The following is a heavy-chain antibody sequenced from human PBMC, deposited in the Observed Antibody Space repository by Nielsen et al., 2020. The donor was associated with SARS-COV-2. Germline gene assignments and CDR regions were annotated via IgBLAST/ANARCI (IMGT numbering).Heavy chain of an antibody. V-gene: IGHV4-31*03. J-gene: IGHJ4*02. CDR2: IYYSGST. Sequence: SETLSLTCTVSGGSISSGGYYWSWIRQHPGKGLEWIGYIYYSGSTYYNPSLKSRVTISVDTSKNQFSLKLSSVTAADTAVYYCARTLYGSGSYYNVMWYFDYWGQGTLVTVSS. CDR1: GGSISSGGYY. D-gene: IGHD3-10*01. CDR3: ARTLYGSGSYYNVMWYFDY.